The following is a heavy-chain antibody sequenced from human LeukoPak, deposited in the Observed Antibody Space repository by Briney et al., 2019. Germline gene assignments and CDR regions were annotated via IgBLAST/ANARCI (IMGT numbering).Heavy chain of an antibody. Sequence: GGSLGLSCAASGFTFSSYAMNWVRQAPGKGLEWVSSISSSGTYIYYADSVQGRFTISRDNAKNSLYLQMNSLRAEDTAVYYCARGNGNYRYYFDYWGQGTLVTVSS. D-gene: IGHD1-7*01. CDR2: ISSSGTYI. V-gene: IGHV3-21*01. J-gene: IGHJ4*02. CDR3: ARGNGNYRYYFDY. CDR1: GFTFSSYA.